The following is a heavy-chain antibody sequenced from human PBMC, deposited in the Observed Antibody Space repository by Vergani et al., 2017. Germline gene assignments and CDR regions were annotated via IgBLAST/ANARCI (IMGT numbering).Heavy chain of an antibody. CDR2: IDHTGRP. CDR1: GGPFTSYH. D-gene: IGHD4-11*01. V-gene: IGHV4-34*01. J-gene: IGHJ6*03. CDR3: ARVNTETNGHLYYYYYMDV. Sequence: QVQLQQWGGGLLKPSETLSLTCVVNGGPFTSYHWTWIRQSPGEGLGWVGDIDHTGRPDYNPSLKSRLTMSVDKSRNQFSLTLNSVTATDTAIYFCARVNTETNGHLYYYYYMDVWGQGTAVTVS.